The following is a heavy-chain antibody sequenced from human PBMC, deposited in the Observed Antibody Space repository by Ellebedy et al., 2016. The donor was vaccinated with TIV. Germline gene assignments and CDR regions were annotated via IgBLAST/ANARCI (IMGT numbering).Heavy chain of an antibody. CDR2: ISAYNGNT. J-gene: IGHJ4*02. Sequence: AASVKVSCKASGYTFTSYGISWVRQAPGQGLEWMGWISAYNGNTNYAQKFQGRVTITRDTSASTAYMELRSLRSDDTAVYYCARGPLWPDPQYYFDYWGQGTLVTVSS. CDR3: ARGPLWPDPQYYFDY. CDR1: GYTFTSYG. D-gene: IGHD3-10*01. V-gene: IGHV1-18*01.